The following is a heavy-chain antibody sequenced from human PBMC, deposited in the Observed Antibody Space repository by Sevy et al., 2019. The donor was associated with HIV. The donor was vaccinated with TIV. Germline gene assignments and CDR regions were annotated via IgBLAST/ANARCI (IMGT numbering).Heavy chain of an antibody. CDR3: ATARTRITIFGVVTRYGMDV. V-gene: IGHV3-30*04. Sequence: GGSLRLSCAASGFTFSSYAMHWVRQAPGKGLEWVAVISYDGSNKYYADSVKGRFTVSRDNSKNTPYLQMNSLRAEDTAVYYCATARTRITIFGVVTRYGMDVWGQGTTVTVSS. J-gene: IGHJ6*02. D-gene: IGHD3-3*01. CDR2: ISYDGSNK. CDR1: GFTFSSYA.